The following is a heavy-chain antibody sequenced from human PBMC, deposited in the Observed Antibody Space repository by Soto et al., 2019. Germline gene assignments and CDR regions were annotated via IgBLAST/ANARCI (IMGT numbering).Heavy chain of an antibody. J-gene: IGHJ6*02. CDR2: ISDSGGGT. CDR3: AKSSLSDYYGLDL. D-gene: IGHD6-6*01. V-gene: IGHV3-23*01. Sequence: GGSLRLSCAASGCTFSSFGMTWVRQAPGGGGEGGSRISDSGGGTDYADSVKGRFTISRDNSKNKLYLQMNSLRADDTAVYYCAKSSLSDYYGLDLWGQGTTVTVPS. CDR1: GCTFSSFG.